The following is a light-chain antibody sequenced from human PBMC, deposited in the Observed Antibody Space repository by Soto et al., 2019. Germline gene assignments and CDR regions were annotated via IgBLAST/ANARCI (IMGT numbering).Light chain of an antibody. CDR3: CSYAGSSTLV. CDR1: SSDVGSYNL. CDR2: EGS. J-gene: IGLJ2*01. V-gene: IGLV2-23*01. Sequence: QSALTQPASVSGSPGQSITIYCTGTSSDVGSYNLVSWYQQHPGKAPKLMIYEGSKRPSGVSNRFSGSKSRNTASLTISGLQAEDEADYYCCSYAGSSTLVFGGGTKLTVL.